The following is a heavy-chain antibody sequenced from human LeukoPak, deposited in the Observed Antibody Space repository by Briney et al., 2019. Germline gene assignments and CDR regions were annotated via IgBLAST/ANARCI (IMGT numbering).Heavy chain of an antibody. CDR2: ITWDGGIT. D-gene: IGHD2/OR15-2a*01. CDR1: GFTFDDYT. Sequence: GGSLRLSCAASGFTFDDYTMHWVRQAPGKGLEWVSLITWDGGITYYADSVKGRFTISRDNNKNSLYLQMNSLGTEDTALYYCTKGSIIYEGAFDYWGQGTLVTVSS. J-gene: IGHJ4*02. CDR3: TKGSIIYEGAFDY. V-gene: IGHV3-43*01.